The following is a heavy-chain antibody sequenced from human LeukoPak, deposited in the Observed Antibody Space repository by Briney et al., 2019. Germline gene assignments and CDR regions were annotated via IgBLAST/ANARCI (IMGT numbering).Heavy chain of an antibody. V-gene: IGHV1-18*01. Sequence: ASVKVSCKASGYTFTSYGISWVRQAPGQGLEWMGWISAFNGNTNYAQKLQGRVTMTTDTSTSTAYMELRSLRSDDTAVYYCARVGDVVLMVYAGSFDYWGQGTLVTVSS. J-gene: IGHJ4*02. CDR1: GYTFTSYG. D-gene: IGHD2-8*01. CDR2: ISAFNGNT. CDR3: ARVGDVVLMVYAGSFDY.